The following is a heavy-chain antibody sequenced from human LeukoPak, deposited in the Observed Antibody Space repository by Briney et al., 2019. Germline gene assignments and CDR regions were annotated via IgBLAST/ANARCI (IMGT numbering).Heavy chain of an antibody. V-gene: IGHV3-23*01. CDR3: ARGGRTGASP. CDR1: GFTFSSSA. CDR2: ISGGGGST. J-gene: IGHJ5*02. Sequence: GSLILSCAASGFTFSSSAMSWVRQAPGKGLEWLSTISGGGGSTYYADSVKGRFTISRDNSKNTLYLHMKSLRAEDTAVYYCARGGRTGASPWGQGTLVIVSS. D-gene: IGHD1-14*01.